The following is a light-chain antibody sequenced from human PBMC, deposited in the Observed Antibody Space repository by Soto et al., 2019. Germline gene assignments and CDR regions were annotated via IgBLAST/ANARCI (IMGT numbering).Light chain of an antibody. CDR3: QQYGSSPLT. CDR2: GAS. Sequence: EVVMTQSPATLSVSPGERVTLSYRASQTITTLAWYQRKPGQAPRLLIYGASGRATGIPDRFSGSGSGTDFTLTISRLEPEDFAVYYCQQYGSSPLTFGGGTKVDIK. CDR1: QTITT. V-gene: IGKV3-20*01. J-gene: IGKJ4*01.